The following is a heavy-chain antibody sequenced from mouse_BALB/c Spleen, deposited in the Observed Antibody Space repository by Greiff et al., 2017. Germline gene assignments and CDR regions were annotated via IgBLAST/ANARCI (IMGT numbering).Heavy chain of an antibody. J-gene: IGHJ2*01. CDR1: GYTFTSYW. D-gene: IGHD1-1*02. CDR2: IYPGDGDT. Sequence: VQLQQSGAELARPGASVKLSCKASGYTFTSYWMQWVKQRPGQGLEWIGAIYPGDGDTRYTQKFKGKATLTADKSSSTAYMQLSSLASEDSAVYYCARRGGDYWGQGTTLTVSS. CDR3: ARRGGDY. V-gene: IGHV1-87*01.